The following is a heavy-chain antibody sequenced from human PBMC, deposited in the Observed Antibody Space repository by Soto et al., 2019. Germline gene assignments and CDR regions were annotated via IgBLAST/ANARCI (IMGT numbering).Heavy chain of an antibody. V-gene: IGHV3-30-3*01. Sequence: QVQLVESGGGVVQPGRSLRLSCAASGFTFSSYAMHWVRQAPGKGLEWVAVISYDGSNKYYADSVKGRFTISRDNSKTTLYLQMNSRRAEDTAVYYFARGPSSLTRFDYWGQGTLVTVSS. CDR2: ISYDGSNK. CDR3: ARGPSSLTRFDY. CDR1: GFTFSSYA. J-gene: IGHJ4*02. D-gene: IGHD2-2*01.